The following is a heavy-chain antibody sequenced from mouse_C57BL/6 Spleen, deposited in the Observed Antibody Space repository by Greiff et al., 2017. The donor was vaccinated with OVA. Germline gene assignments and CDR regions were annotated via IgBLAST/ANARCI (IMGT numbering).Heavy chain of an antibody. Sequence: EVKLVESGGGLVQPGGSMKLSCAASGFTFSDAWMDWVRQSPEKGLEWVAEIRNKANNHATYYAESVKGRFTISRDDSKSSVYLQMNSLRAEDTGIYDCTRWLLPYAMDYWGQGTSVTVSS. CDR2: IRNKANNHAT. J-gene: IGHJ4*01. D-gene: IGHD2-3*01. V-gene: IGHV6-6*01. CDR1: GFTFSDAW. CDR3: TRWLLPYAMDY.